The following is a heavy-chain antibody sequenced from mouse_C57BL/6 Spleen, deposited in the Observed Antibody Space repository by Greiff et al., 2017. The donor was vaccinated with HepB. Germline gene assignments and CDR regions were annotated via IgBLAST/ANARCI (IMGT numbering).Heavy chain of an antibody. CDR2: IDPSDSYT. J-gene: IGHJ1*03. Sequence: QVQLQQSGAELVMPGASVKLSCKASGYTFTSYWMHWVKQRPGQGLEWIGEIDPSDSYTNYNQKFKGKSTLTVDKSSSTAYMQLSSLTSEDSAVYYCARADDYDVDWYFDVWGTGTTVTVSS. CDR3: ARADDYDVDWYFDV. V-gene: IGHV1-69*01. D-gene: IGHD2-4*01. CDR1: GYTFTSYW.